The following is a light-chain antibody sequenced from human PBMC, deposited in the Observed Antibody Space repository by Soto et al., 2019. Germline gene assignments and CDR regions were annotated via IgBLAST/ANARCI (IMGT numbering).Light chain of an antibody. V-gene: IGKV3-11*01. CDR2: DAF. CDR3: QHRSAWPIT. CDR1: QSVRSY. Sequence: EIVLTQSPATLSLSPGERATLSCRASQSVRSYLIWYQQKPGQAPRLLLYDAFKRATGIPARFSGSGSGTDFTLTISSLEPEDFAVYYCQHRSAWPITFGGGTKVEIK. J-gene: IGKJ4*01.